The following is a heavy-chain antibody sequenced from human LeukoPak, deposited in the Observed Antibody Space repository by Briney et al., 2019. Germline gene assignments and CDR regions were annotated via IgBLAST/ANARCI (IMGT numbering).Heavy chain of an antibody. CDR3: ARDPITIFGVVSRSYYYYGMDV. Sequence: GGSLRLSCAASGFTVSSNYMSWVSQAPGKGLEWVSVIYSGGSTYYADSVKGRFTISRDNSKNTLYLQMNSLRAEDTAVYYCARDPITIFGVVSRSYYYYGMDVWGQGTTVTVSS. CDR1: GFTVSSNY. V-gene: IGHV3-66*01. J-gene: IGHJ6*02. D-gene: IGHD3-3*01. CDR2: IYSGGST.